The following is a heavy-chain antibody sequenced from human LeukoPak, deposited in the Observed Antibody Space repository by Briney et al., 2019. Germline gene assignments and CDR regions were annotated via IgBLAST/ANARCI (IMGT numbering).Heavy chain of an antibody. Sequence: SETLSLTCSVSGGSISSDYWSWIRQVPGKGLQWIAFISYSGSPDYNPSLKSRVTISIDTSKNQFSLKLTSVTAADTAVYYCARGGPSSRYFDLWGQGTLVTVSS. J-gene: IGHJ4*02. CDR1: GGSISSDY. CDR2: ISYSGSP. D-gene: IGHD6-13*01. CDR3: ARGGPSSRYFDL. V-gene: IGHV4-59*01.